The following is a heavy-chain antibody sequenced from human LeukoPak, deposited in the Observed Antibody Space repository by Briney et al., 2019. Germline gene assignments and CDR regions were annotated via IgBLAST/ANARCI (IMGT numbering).Heavy chain of an antibody. D-gene: IGHD3-16*01. V-gene: IGHV4-4*09. Sequence: SETLSLTCTVSGGSISSYYWSWIRQPPGKGLEWIGYIYTSGSTKYNPSPKSRVTISVDTSKNQCSLKLGSVTASGTAVYYCARHGGGGRAFDIWGQGTMVTVSS. CDR2: IYTSGST. J-gene: IGHJ3*02. CDR1: GGSISSYY. CDR3: ARHGGGGRAFDI.